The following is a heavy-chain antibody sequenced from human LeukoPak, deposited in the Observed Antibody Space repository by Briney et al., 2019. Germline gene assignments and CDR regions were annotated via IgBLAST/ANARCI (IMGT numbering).Heavy chain of an antibody. V-gene: IGHV4-59*08. J-gene: IGHJ4*02. CDR2: IYYTGGT. D-gene: IGHD2-15*01. CDR3: ARLGFCRGDNCLDDY. CDR1: GGSISPHY. Sequence: PSETLSLTCTVSGGSISPHYWSWIRQPPGKGLEYVGYIYYTGGTKYNPSLRSRATVSVDASKNQFSLKLSSVTATDTAVYYCARLGFCRGDNCLDDYWGQGTLVTVSS.